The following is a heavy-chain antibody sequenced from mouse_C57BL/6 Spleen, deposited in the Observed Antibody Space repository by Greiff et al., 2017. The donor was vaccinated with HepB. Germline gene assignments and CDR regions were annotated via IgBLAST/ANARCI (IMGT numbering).Heavy chain of an antibody. Sequence: EVQLLESGPGLVKPSQSLSLTCSVTGYSITSGYYWNWIRQFPGNKLEWMGYISYDGSNNYNPSLKNRISITRDTSKNQFFLKLNSVTTEDTATYYCAQRGDYYGSSYEDYWGQGTTLTVSS. CDR1: GYSITSGYY. CDR2: ISYDGSN. J-gene: IGHJ2*01. V-gene: IGHV3-6*01. D-gene: IGHD1-1*01. CDR3: AQRGDYYGSSYEDY.